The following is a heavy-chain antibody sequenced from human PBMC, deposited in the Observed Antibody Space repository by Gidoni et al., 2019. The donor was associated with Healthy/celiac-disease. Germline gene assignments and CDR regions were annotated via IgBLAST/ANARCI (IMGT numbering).Heavy chain of an antibody. D-gene: IGHD1-26*01. CDR2: SGTAGDP. Sequence: EVQLVESGGGLVQPGGSLRLSCADSGFPCSSYDMHWVRQAPGKGLEWVSASGTAGDPYYPGSVKGRFTISRENAKNSLYLQMNSLRAGDTAVYYCARDNGELLLDYWGQGTLVTVSS. CDR1: GFPCSSYD. J-gene: IGHJ4*02. V-gene: IGHV3-13*05. CDR3: ARDNGELLLDY.